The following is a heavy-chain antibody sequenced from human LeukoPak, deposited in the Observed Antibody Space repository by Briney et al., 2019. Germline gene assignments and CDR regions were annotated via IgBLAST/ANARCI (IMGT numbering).Heavy chain of an antibody. CDR3: AILGSYSNGTEFDY. J-gene: IGHJ4*02. CDR1: GGTFSSYA. CDR2: IIPIFGTA. D-gene: IGHD1-26*01. V-gene: IGHV1-69*01. Sequence: SVKVSCKASGGTFSSYAISWVRQAPGQGLEWMGGIIPIFGTANYAQKFQGRVTITADESASTAYMELSGLRSEDTAVYYCAILGSYSNGTEFDYWGQGTLVTVSS.